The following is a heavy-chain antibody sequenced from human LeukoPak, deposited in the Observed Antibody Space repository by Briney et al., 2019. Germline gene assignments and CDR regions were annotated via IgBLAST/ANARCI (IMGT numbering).Heavy chain of an antibody. J-gene: IGHJ6*02. V-gene: IGHV3-21*01. CDR1: GFTFSSDS. Sequence: GGSLRLSCAASGFTFSSDSMNWVRQAPGKGLEWVSSISSSSSYIYYADSVKGRFTISRDNAKNSLYLQMNSLRAEDTAVYYCARVTVSSSWYYGMDVWGQGTTVTVSS. D-gene: IGHD6-13*01. CDR2: ISSSSSYI. CDR3: ARVTVSSSWYYGMDV.